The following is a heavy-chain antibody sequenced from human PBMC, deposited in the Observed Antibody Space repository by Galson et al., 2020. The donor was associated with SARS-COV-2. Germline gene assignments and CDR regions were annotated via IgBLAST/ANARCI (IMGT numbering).Heavy chain of an antibody. CDR1: GGSISSSTYY. CDR2: IFYSGDS. J-gene: IGHJ4*02. Sequence: SETLSLTCTVSGGSISSSTYYWGWIRQPPGKGLEWIGSIFYSGDSYYNPSLKSRVTISVDTSKNQFSLRLSSVTAADTAVYYCARIVDWLYYLEYWGQGTLVTVSS. CDR3: ARIVDWLYYLEY. V-gene: IGHV4-39*01. D-gene: IGHD3-9*01.